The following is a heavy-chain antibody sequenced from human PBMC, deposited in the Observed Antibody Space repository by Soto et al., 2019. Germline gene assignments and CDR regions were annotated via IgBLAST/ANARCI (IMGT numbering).Heavy chain of an antibody. CDR2: INSDGSST. J-gene: IGHJ4*02. D-gene: IGHD1-26*01. CDR3: SRVGGSTWH. Sequence: GGSLRLSCAASGFTFSSYWMHWVRQAPGKGLVWVSRINSDGSSTNYADFVEGRFAISRDNAKNTLYLQMNSLRVEDTAVYYCSRVGGSTWHWGQGTLVTVSS. V-gene: IGHV3-74*01. CDR1: GFTFSSYW.